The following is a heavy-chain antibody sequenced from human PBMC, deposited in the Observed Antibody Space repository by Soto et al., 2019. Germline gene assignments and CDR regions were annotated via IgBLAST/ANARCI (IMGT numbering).Heavy chain of an antibody. CDR2: IIPMLGVR. D-gene: IGHD2-21*01. CDR3: TIGSWSGEVFDI. Sequence: QVQLVQSGAEVKKPGSSVKVSCKDSGGTFSTYSMFWVRQAPGQGLEWMGRIIPMLGVRNYAQRFQDRVTLTAEKSTATVHMGLSRLRSEDTALYYCTIGSWSGEVFDIWGQGTMVTVSS. CDR1: GGTFSTYS. V-gene: IGHV1-69*02. J-gene: IGHJ3*02.